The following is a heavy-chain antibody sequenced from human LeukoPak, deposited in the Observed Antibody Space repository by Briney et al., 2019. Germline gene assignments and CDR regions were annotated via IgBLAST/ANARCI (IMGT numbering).Heavy chain of an antibody. CDR1: GFTFSDYY. V-gene: IGHV3-11*01. CDR2: ITSGSTI. CDR3: ARGIPGDI. J-gene: IGHJ3*02. D-gene: IGHD1-20*01. Sequence: GGSLRLSCVASGFTFSDYYMNWIRQAPGKGLEWVSYITSGSTIYYADSVKGRFTISRDNAKNSLFLQMNSLRAEDTAVYYCARGIPGDIWGQGTMVTVSS.